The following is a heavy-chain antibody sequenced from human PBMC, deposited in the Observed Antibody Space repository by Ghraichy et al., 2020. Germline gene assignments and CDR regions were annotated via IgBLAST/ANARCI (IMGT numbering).Heavy chain of an antibody. CDR2: ITSSSRSI. Sequence: ETLSLTCVGSGFTFSSYSMNRVRQSPGKGLEWVSYITSSSRSIFYADSVKGRFTISRDNAQNSLSLQMNSLRDEDTAVYYCARGSRVVRFFYYDGMDVWCLGTTVTVSS. CDR3: ARGSRVVRFFYYDGMDV. D-gene: IGHD4-23*01. J-gene: IGHJ6*02. CDR1: GFTFSSYS. V-gene: IGHV3-48*02.